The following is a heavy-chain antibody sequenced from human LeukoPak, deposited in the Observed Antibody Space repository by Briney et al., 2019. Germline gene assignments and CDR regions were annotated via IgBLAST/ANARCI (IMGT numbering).Heavy chain of an antibody. V-gene: IGHV3-7*02. D-gene: IGHD3-10*01. CDR1: GFTFSSYD. J-gene: IGHJ6*02. CDR2: IKEDGSAK. CDR3: AKNGVPDGLYV. Sequence: PGRSLRLSCAASGFTFSSYDMHGVRQAPGKGLEWVANIKEDGSAKNYVDSVKGRFTISRDNAKNSLYLQMNSLSAEDTAVYYCAKNGVPDGLYVWGHGTTITVSS.